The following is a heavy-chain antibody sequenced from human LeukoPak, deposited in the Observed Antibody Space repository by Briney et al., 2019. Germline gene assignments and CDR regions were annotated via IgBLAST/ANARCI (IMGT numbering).Heavy chain of an antibody. D-gene: IGHD4-11*01. CDR3: AREPSSTVTPDYYYYYMDV. CDR2: IYHSGST. CDR1: GGSISSGGYY. V-gene: IGHV4-30-2*01. J-gene: IGHJ6*03. Sequence: PSETLSLTCTVSGGSISSGGYYWSWIRQPPGKGLEWIGYIYHSGSTYYNPSLKSRVTISVDRSKNQFSLKLSSVTAADTAVYYCAREPSSTVTPDYYYYYMDVWGKGTTVTVSS.